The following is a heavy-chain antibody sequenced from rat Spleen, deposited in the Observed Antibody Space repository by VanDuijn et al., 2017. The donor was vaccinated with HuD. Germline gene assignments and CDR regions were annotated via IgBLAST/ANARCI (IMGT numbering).Heavy chain of an antibody. V-gene: IGHV5-29*01. CDR3: ARANGPFDY. J-gene: IGHJ2*01. CDR1: GFTFSDYY. Sequence: EVQLVESDGGLVQPGRSLKLSCAASGFTFSDYYMAWVRQAPTKGLEWVATISYDGSSTYYRDSVKGRFTISRDNAKSTLYLQMDSLRSEDTATYYCARANGPFDYWGQGVMVTVSP. D-gene: IGHD1-7*01. CDR2: ISYDGSST.